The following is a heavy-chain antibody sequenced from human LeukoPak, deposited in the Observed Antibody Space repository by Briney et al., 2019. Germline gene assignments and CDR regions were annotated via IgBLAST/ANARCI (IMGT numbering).Heavy chain of an antibody. Sequence: GASVKVSCKASGGTFSSYAISWVRQAPGQGLEWMGGIIPIFGTANYAQKFQGRVTITADESTSTAYMELSSLRSEDTAVYYCARETVGATNWYFDLWGRGTLVTVSS. CDR3: ARETVGATNWYFDL. V-gene: IGHV1-69*13. CDR2: IIPIFGTA. CDR1: GGTFSSYA. D-gene: IGHD1-26*01. J-gene: IGHJ2*01.